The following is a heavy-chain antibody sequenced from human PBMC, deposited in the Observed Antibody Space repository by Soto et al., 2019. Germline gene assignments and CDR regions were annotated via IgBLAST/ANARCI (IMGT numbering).Heavy chain of an antibody. CDR1: GGSFSGYY. Sequence: QVQLQQWGAGLLKPSETLSLTCAVYGGSFSGYYWSWIRQSPGKGLEWIGEINHSGNTNYNPSLERRVTLSVDTSKNQFSLNLNSVTAADTAVYYCARGTWVRSAFDVWGQGTVVTFSS. CDR3: ARGTWVRSAFDV. CDR2: INHSGNT. J-gene: IGHJ3*01. D-gene: IGHD3-10*01. V-gene: IGHV4-34*01.